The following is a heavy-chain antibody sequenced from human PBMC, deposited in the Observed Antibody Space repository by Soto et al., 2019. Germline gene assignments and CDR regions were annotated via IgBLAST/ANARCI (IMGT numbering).Heavy chain of an antibody. CDR1: GYTFSDYY. J-gene: IGHJ4*02. V-gene: IGHV3-11*01. D-gene: IGHD3-22*01. CDR2: IDTSGTKI. Sequence: QVQLVESGGDLVKPGGSLRLSCAASGYTFSDYYMSWIRQAPGKGLEWISYIDTSGTKIYYADSVKGRFTITRDNAKNSLYLEMNSLRDEDTAVYYCASHYDMWSCYLSPVDYWGQGTLGTVS. CDR3: ASHYDMWSCYLSPVDY.